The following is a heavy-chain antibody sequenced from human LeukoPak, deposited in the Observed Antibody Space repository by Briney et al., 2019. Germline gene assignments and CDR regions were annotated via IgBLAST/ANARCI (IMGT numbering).Heavy chain of an antibody. Sequence: PGGSLRLSCAASRFTFGSYEVNWVRLAPGRGLEWISYITSSGSTIYYADSVKGRFTISRDNAKNSLYLQMNSLRAENTAVYYCARDGDRPGVAAAGTTFFDYWGQGTLVTVSS. V-gene: IGHV3-48*03. CDR3: ARDGDRPGVAAAGTTFFDY. J-gene: IGHJ4*02. CDR1: RFTFGSYE. D-gene: IGHD6-13*01. CDR2: ITSSGSTI.